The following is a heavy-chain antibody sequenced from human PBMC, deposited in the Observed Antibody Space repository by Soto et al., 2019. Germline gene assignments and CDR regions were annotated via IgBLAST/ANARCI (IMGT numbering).Heavy chain of an antibody. CDR1: GYTFTSYY. Sequence: ASVKVSCKASGYTFTSYYMHWVRQAPGQGLEWMGIINPSGGSTSYAQKFQGRITMTRDTSTSTVYMELNSLRSEDTAVYYCASTPTPPGYSSSWPLDYWGQGTMVTVS. V-gene: IGHV1-46*01. CDR3: ASTPTPPGYSSSWPLDY. CDR2: INPSGGST. J-gene: IGHJ4*02. D-gene: IGHD6-13*01.